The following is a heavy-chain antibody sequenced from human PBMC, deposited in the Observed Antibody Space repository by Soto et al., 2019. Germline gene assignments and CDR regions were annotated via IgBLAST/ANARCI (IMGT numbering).Heavy chain of an antibody. J-gene: IGHJ4*02. CDR3: ARENYDFWSGYYLDY. D-gene: IGHD3-3*01. CDR1: GITFSTYR. Sequence: GGSLRLSCVVSGITFSTYRMHWVRQAPGKGLVWVSHIKSDGTVTHYTDSVRGRFIISRDNAKNTLFLQMNSLRAEDTAVYYCARENYDFWSGYYLDYGGQGTLVTVSS. CDR2: IKSDGTVT. V-gene: IGHV3-74*01.